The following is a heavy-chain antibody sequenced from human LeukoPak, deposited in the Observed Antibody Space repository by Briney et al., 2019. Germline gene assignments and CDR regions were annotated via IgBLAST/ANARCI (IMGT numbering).Heavy chain of an antibody. J-gene: IGHJ3*02. CDR3: ARELGWYSSGWYLAFDI. CDR1: GGSISSYY. Sequence: SETLSLTCTVSGGSISSYYWSWIRQPPGKGLEWTGYIYYSGSTNYNPSLKSRVTISVDTSKNQFSLKLSSVTAADTAVYYCARELGWYSSGWYLAFDIWGQGTMVTVSS. CDR2: IYYSGST. D-gene: IGHD6-19*01. V-gene: IGHV4-59*01.